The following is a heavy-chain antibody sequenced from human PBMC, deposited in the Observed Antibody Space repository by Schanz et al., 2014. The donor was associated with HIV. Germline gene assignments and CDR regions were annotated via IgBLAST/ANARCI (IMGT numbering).Heavy chain of an antibody. J-gene: IGHJ5*02. D-gene: IGHD2-2*02. CDR1: RGSFSTHY. CDR3: ARGIRRDRRDCRYPSCNTGWFDP. CDR2: INHSGST. V-gene: IGHV4-34*01. Sequence: QVRLQQWGAGLLKPSETLSLTCAISRGSFSTHYGGWVRQPPGKGLEWIGEINHSGSTNYSPSLKRRVPISVDASKRQFSRNLGSVTAADTAVYYCARGIRRDRRDCRYPSCNTGWFDPWGQGTLVTVSS.